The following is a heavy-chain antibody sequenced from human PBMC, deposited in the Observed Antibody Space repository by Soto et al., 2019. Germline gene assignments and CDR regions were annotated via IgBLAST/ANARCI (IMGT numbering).Heavy chain of an antibody. CDR1: GFTFSGYW. CDR3: AREAV. CDR2: IKQDGSEQ. V-gene: IGHV3-7*05. J-gene: IGHJ6*02. Sequence: EVQLVESGGGLVQPGGSLRLSCAASGFTFSGYWMSWVRHAPGKGLEWVANIKQDGSEQSYVDSVKGRFTISRDNAKNSLYLQRNSVRAEDTAVYYCAREAVWGQGSTVTVSS.